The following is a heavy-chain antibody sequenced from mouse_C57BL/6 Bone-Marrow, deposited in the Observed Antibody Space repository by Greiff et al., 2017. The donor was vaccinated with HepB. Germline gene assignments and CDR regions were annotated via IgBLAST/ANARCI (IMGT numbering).Heavy chain of an antibody. D-gene: IGHD2-10*02. V-gene: IGHV1-15*01. CDR3: TRSGYGNYVYAMDY. J-gene: IGHJ4*01. CDR1: GYTFTDYE. Sequence: VKLVESGAELVRPGASVTLSCKASGYTFTDYEMHWVKQTPVHGLEWIGAIDPETGGTAYNQKFKGKAILTADKSSSTAYMELRSLTSEDSAVYYCTRSGYGNYVYAMDYWGQGTSVTVSS. CDR2: IDPETGGT.